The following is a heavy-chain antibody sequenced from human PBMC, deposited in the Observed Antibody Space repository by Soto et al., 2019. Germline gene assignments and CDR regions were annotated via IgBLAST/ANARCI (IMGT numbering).Heavy chain of an antibody. D-gene: IGHD5-12*01. J-gene: IGHJ6*02. V-gene: IGHV3-48*01. Sequence: EVQLVESGGGLVQPGVSLRLSCAASGFTFSTYSMNWVRQAPGKGLEWISYITKSSRTIYYADSVKGRFTISSDNAKNSLYLQMNSRRAEDTAVYYCTRDHGYGYGMDVWGQGTTVTVSS. CDR3: TRDHGYGYGMDV. CDR2: ITKSSRTI. CDR1: GFTFSTYS.